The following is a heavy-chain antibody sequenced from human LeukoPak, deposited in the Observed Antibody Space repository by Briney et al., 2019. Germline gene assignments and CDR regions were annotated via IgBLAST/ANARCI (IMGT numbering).Heavy chain of an antibody. Sequence: GGSLRLSCAASGLSFSSYGMHWVRQAPGKGLEWVAFIRYDGSNKYYVDSVKGRFTISRDNPKNTLHLQMSSLRAEDTAVYYCAKLLSGYDRFDYWGQGTLVTVSS. D-gene: IGHD5-12*01. CDR2: IRYDGSNK. V-gene: IGHV3-30*02. J-gene: IGHJ4*02. CDR3: AKLLSGYDRFDY. CDR1: GLSFSSYG.